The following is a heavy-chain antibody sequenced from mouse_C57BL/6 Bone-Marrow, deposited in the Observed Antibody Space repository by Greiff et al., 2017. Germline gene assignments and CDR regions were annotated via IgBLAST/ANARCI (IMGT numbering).Heavy chain of an antibody. J-gene: IGHJ1*03. CDR1: GYAFSSSW. CDR2: IYPGDGDT. D-gene: IGHD1-1*01. V-gene: IGHV1-82*01. Sequence: VKLVESGPELVKPGASVKISCKASGYAFSSSWMNWVKQRPGKGLEWIGRIYPGDGDTNYNGKFKGKATLTADKSSSTAYMQLSSLTSEDSAVYFCARRPNYYGSSYWYFDVWGTGTTVTVSS. CDR3: ARRPNYYGSSYWYFDV.